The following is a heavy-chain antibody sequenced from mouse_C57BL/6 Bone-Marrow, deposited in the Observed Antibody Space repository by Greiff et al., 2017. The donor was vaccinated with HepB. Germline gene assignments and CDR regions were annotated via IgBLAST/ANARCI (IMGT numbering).Heavy chain of an antibody. CDR3: TRYPHFDY. V-gene: IGHV1-81*01. J-gene: IGHJ2*01. Sequence: VQLVEPGAELARPGASVKLSCKASGYTFTSYGISWVKQRPGQGLEWIGEIYPRSGNTYYNEKFKGKATLTADKSSSTAYMELRSLTSEDSAVYYCTRYPHFDYWGQGTTLTVSS. CDR1: GYTFTSYG. CDR2: IYPRSGNT.